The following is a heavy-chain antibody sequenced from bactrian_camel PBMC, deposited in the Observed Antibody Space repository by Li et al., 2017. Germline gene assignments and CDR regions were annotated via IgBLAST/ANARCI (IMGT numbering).Heavy chain of an antibody. CDR1: GFTFSSYY. V-gene: IGHV3-2*01. CDR3: ATGFLWRFTTTELEYNY. Sequence: HVQLVESGGGLVQPGGSLRLSCTASGFTFSSYYMSWVRQAPGKGLEWVSSIYSDGSNTYYADSVKGRFTISRDNAKNTVYLQMNSLKSEDTALYYCATGFLWRFTTTELEYNYWGQETQVTVS. D-gene: IGHD2*01. J-gene: IGHJ4*01. CDR2: IYSDGSNT.